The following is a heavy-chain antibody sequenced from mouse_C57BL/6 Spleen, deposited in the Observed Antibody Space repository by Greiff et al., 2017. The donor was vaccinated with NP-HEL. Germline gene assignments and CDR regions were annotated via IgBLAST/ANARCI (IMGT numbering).Heavy chain of an antibody. J-gene: IGHJ1*03. D-gene: IGHD1-1*01. CDR3: AKVYGSSFGYFDV. CDR1: GFSLTSYG. Sequence: VQVVESGPGLVQPSQSLSITCTVSGFSLTSYGVHWVRQSPGKGLEWLGVIWRGGSTDYNAAFMSRLSITKDNSKSQVFFKMNSLQADDTAIYYCAKVYGSSFGYFDVWGTGTTVTVSS. CDR2: IWRGGST. V-gene: IGHV2-5*01.